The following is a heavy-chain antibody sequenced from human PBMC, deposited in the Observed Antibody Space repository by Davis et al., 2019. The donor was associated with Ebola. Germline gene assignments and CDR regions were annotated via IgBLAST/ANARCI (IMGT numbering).Heavy chain of an antibody. Sequence: SVKVSCKASGYTFTSYGITWVRQAPGQGLEWMGGIIPIFGTANYAQKFQGRVTITADESTSTAYMELSSLRSEDTAVYYCARDGYYGGWGQGTMVTVSS. CDR1: GYTFTSYG. J-gene: IGHJ3*01. CDR3: ARDGYYGG. V-gene: IGHV1-69*13. CDR2: IIPIFGTA. D-gene: IGHD3-10*01.